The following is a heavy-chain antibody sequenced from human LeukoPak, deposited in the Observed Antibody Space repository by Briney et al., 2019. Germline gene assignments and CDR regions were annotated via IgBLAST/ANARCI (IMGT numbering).Heavy chain of an antibody. V-gene: IGHV3-74*01. Sequence: GGSLRLSCVASGFTFSTYWMHWVRQAPGKGLVWVSRINSDGSSISYADSVKGRFTISRDNAKNTLYLQVNSLRAEDTAVYYCAGVRPGSTTNGNYGMDVWGQGTTVTVSS. CDR2: INSDGSSI. D-gene: IGHD2-2*01. CDR3: AGVRPGSTTNGNYGMDV. CDR1: GFTFSTYW. J-gene: IGHJ6*02.